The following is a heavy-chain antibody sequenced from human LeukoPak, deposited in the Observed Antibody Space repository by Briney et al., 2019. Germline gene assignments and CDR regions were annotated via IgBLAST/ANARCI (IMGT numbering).Heavy chain of an antibody. J-gene: IGHJ3*02. CDR2: ISYDGSNK. D-gene: IGHD2-21*02. Sequence: PGGSLRLSCAASGSTFSSYGMHWVRQAPAKGLEWVAVISYDGSNKYYADSVKGRFTISRDNSKNTLYLQMNSLRAEDTAVYYCARPLCGGDCLDAFDIWGQGTMVTVSS. V-gene: IGHV3-30*03. CDR3: ARPLCGGDCLDAFDI. CDR1: GSTFSSYG.